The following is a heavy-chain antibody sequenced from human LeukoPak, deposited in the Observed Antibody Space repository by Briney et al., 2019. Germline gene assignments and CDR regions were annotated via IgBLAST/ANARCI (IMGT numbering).Heavy chain of an antibody. CDR3: AKESGKFDY. CDR1: GLNFADYA. J-gene: IGHJ4*02. Sequence: GSLRLSCVVSGLNFADYAMHWVRQPPGKGLEWVSLISADGGTTFSADSVKGRFTIARDNSKNSLYLQMNSLRSEDTAMYFCAKESGKFDYWGQGTLVAVST. CDR2: ISADGGTT. V-gene: IGHV3-43*02.